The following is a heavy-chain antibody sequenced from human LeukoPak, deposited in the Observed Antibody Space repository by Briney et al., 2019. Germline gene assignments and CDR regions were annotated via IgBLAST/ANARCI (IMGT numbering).Heavy chain of an antibody. CDR1: GGSFSGYY. CDR2: INHSGST. V-gene: IGHV4-34*01. CDR3: ARGERLNTMTQGGCAFDI. D-gene: IGHD3-22*01. J-gene: IGHJ3*02. Sequence: SETLSLTCAVYGGSFSGYYWSWIRQPPGKGLEWIGEINHSGSTNYNPSLKSRVTIPVDTSKNQFSLKLSSVTAADTAVYYCARGERLNTMTQGGCAFDIWGQGTMVTVSS.